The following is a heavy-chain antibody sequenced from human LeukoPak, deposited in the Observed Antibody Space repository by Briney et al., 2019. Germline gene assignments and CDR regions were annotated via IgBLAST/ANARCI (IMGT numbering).Heavy chain of an antibody. D-gene: IGHD5-12*01. Sequence: PGGSLRLSCVASGFTFSGYWISWVRQAPGKGLEWVANIKQDGSEKYYVDSVKGRFTISRDNAKNSLFLQMNSLRAEDTAVYYCARDQGYGPYFDYWGQGTLVTVSA. CDR3: ARDQGYGPYFDY. CDR1: GFTFSGYW. V-gene: IGHV3-7*01. J-gene: IGHJ4*02. CDR2: IKQDGSEK.